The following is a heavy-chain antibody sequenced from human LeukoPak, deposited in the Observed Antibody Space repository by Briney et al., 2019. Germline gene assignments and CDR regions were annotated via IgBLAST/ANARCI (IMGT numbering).Heavy chain of an antibody. CDR1: GFTFSTYT. CDR3: AELGITMIGGV. V-gene: IGHV3-21*01. CDR2: ISGSSSYI. Sequence: GGSLRLSCAASGFTFSTYTINWVRQAPGKGLEWVSSISGSSSYIYYAGSVKGRFTISRDNAKNSVSLQMNSLRAEDTAVYYCAELGITMIGGVWGKGTTVTISS. D-gene: IGHD3-10*02. J-gene: IGHJ6*04.